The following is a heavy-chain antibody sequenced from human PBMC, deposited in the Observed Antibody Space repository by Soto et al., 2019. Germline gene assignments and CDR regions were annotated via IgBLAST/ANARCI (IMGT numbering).Heavy chain of an antibody. CDR1: GFSLSNARMG. CDR3: ARHKYQPTKSPSENGAFDI. J-gene: IGHJ3*02. Sequence: QVTLKESGPVLVKPTETLTLTCTVSGFSLSNARMGVSWIRQPPGKALEWLAHIFSNDEKSYSTSLKSRLTISKDTSKSQVVLTMTNMDTVDTATYYCARHKYQPTKSPSENGAFDIWGQGTMVTVSS. V-gene: IGHV2-26*01. D-gene: IGHD2-2*01. CDR2: IFSNDEK.